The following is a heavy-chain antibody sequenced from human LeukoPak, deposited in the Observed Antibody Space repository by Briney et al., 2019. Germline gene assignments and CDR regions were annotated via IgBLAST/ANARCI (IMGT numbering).Heavy chain of an antibody. D-gene: IGHD3-9*01. V-gene: IGHV1-8*01. CDR3: ARGYFDWLSVDY. J-gene: IGHJ4*02. CDR1: RYTFTSYD. Sequence: ASVKVSCKPSRYTFTSYDINWVRQATGQGLEWMGWMNPNSGNTGYAQKFQGRVTMTRNTSISTAYMELSSLRSEDTAVYYCARGYFDWLSVDYWGQGTLVTVSS. CDR2: MNPNSGNT.